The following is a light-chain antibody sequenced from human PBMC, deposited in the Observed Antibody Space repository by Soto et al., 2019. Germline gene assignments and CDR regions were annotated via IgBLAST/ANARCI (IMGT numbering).Light chain of an antibody. Sequence: DIQMTPSPSSVSASVGDTVTITCRASQGIISWLAWDQQKPGKAPKLLLYSASNLQSRVPSRLSGSRSGANFSLTISTLPPDDFETYYCQQGYSFPLTCGRGTKVEIK. CDR3: QQGYSFPLT. CDR1: QGIISW. J-gene: IGKJ4*01. CDR2: SAS. V-gene: IGKV1-12*01.